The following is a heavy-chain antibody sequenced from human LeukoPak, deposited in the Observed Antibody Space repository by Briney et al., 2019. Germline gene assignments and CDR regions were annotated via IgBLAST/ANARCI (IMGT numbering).Heavy chain of an antibody. D-gene: IGHD4-17*01. J-gene: IGHJ4*02. CDR1: GGSISSYY. V-gene: IGHV4-59*12. CDR2: IYYSGST. CDR3: ARGLLLDDYGDYYYFDY. Sequence: SETLSLTCTVSGGSISSYYWSWIRQPPGKGLEWIGSIYYSGSTYYNPSLKSRVTISVDTSKNQFSLKLSSVTAADTAVYYCARGLLLDDYGDYYYFDYWGQGTLVTVSS.